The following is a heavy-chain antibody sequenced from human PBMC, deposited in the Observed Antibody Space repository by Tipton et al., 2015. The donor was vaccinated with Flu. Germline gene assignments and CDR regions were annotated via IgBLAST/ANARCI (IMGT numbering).Heavy chain of an antibody. Sequence: QLVQSGAEVKKPGASVTVSCKASGYTFTGYYMHWVRQAPGQGLEWMGWINPNSGGTNYAQKFQGRVTMTRDTSISTAYMELSRLRSDETAVYYCARDGFRVDTDTPFYWGQGTLVTVSS. D-gene: IGHD5-18*01. CDR3: ARDGFRVDTDTPFY. CDR1: GYTFTGYY. J-gene: IGHJ4*02. V-gene: IGHV1-2*02. CDR2: INPNSGGT.